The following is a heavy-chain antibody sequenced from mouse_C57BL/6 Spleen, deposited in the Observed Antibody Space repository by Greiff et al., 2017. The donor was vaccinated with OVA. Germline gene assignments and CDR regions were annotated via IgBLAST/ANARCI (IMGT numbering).Heavy chain of an antibody. V-gene: IGHV5-6*01. CDR2: ISSGGSYT. CDR1: GFTFSSYG. CDR3: ARHEDYGDYYAMDY. D-gene: IGHD2-4*01. J-gene: IGHJ4*01. Sequence: EVKLMESGGDLVKPGGSLKLSCAASGFTFSSYGMSWVRQTPDKRLEWVATISSGGSYTYYPDSVKGRFTISRDNAKNTLYLQMSSLKSEYTAMYYCARHEDYGDYYAMDYWGQGTSVTVSS.